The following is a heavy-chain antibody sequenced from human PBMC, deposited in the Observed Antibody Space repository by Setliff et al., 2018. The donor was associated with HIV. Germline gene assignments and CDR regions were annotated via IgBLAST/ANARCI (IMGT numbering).Heavy chain of an antibody. V-gene: IGHV1-69*13. CDR2: IIPMLRAT. CDR3: AGLYGDKGGGY. CDR1: GDTFNTYS. Sequence: GASVKVSCKTSGDTFNTYSISWVRQAPGQGLEWMGGIIPMLRATKYAQRFQGRVTITADESTSTAYMELSSLRSEDTAFYYCAGLYGDKGGGYWGQGTLVTDSS. D-gene: IGHD4-17*01. J-gene: IGHJ4*02.